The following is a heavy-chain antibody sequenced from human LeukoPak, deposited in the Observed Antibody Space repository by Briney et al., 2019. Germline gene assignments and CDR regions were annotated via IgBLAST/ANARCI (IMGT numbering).Heavy chain of an antibody. CDR3: ARHLRAVAGGRYFDY. V-gene: IGHV4-59*08. J-gene: IGHJ4*02. D-gene: IGHD6-19*01. CDR2: IYHNGGT. CDR1: GGSISGYY. Sequence: SETLSLTCTVSGGSISGYYWSWIRQPPGKGLEWIGYIYHNGGTHYNPSLQSRLTISVDTSKNQFSLKLSSVTAADTAVYYCARHLRAVAGGRYFDYWGQGTQVTVSS.